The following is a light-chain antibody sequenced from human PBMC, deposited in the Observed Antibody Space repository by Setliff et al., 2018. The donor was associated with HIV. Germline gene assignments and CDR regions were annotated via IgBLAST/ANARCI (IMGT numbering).Light chain of an antibody. CDR1: SSNIGSNT. J-gene: IGLJ1*01. CDR2: SNN. V-gene: IGLV1-44*01. Sequence: LTQPPSASGAPGQRVTISCSGSSSNIGSNTVNWYQQLPGTAPKLLIYSNNQRPSGVPDRFSGSKSGTSASLAISGLQSEDEADYYCAAWDGSLNGYVFGTGTKVTVL. CDR3: AAWDGSLNGYV.